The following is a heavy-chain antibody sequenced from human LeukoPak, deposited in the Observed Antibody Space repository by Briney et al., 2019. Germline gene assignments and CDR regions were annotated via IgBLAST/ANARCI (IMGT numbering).Heavy chain of an antibody. Sequence: GGSLRLSCAASGFTFSRYWMHWVRQAPGKGLVWVSRINSDGSSTSYADSVKGRFTISRDNAKNTLYLQMNSLRAEDTAVYYCASGLTDYNAFDIWGQGTMVTVSS. J-gene: IGHJ3*02. CDR2: INSDGSST. CDR1: GFTFSRYW. D-gene: IGHD3-16*01. CDR3: ASGLTDYNAFDI. V-gene: IGHV3-74*01.